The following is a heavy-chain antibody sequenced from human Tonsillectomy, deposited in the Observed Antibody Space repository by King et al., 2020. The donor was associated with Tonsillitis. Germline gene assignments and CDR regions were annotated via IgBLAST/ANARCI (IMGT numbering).Heavy chain of an antibody. CDR2: ISGSGGST. CDR3: AKDAVIVVVITEYYFDY. Sequence: QLVQSGGGLVQPGGSLRLSCAASGFTFSSYAMSWVRQAPGKGLEWVSAISGSGGSTYYADSVKGRFTISRDNSKNTLYLHMNSLRAEDTSVYYCAKDAVIVVVITEYYFDYWGQGTLVTVSS. CDR1: GFTFSSYA. D-gene: IGHD3-22*01. V-gene: IGHV3-23*04. J-gene: IGHJ4*02.